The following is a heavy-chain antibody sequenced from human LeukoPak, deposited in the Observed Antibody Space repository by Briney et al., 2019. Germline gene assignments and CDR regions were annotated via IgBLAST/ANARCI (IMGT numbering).Heavy chain of an antibody. J-gene: IGHJ4*02. Sequence: GGSLRLSCAASEFSFGSNYMTWVRQAPGKGLEWVSVIYSGGSTYYADSVKGRFTISRDNSKNTLYLQMNSLRAEDTAVYYCARGWSSGWLFDYWGQGTLVTVSS. D-gene: IGHD6-19*01. CDR1: EFSFGSNY. V-gene: IGHV3-66*02. CDR3: ARGWSSGWLFDY. CDR2: IYSGGST.